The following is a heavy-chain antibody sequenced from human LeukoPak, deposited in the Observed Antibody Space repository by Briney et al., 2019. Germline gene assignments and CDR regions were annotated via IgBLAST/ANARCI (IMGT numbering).Heavy chain of an antibody. J-gene: IGHJ4*02. Sequence: SETLSLTCAVYGESFSGYYWSWIRQPPGKGLEWIGEINHSGSTNYNPSLKSRVTISVDTSKNQFSLKLSSVTAADTAVYYCARGADIVATMVSFDYWGQGTLVTVSS. V-gene: IGHV4-34*01. CDR1: GESFSGYY. D-gene: IGHD5-12*01. CDR2: INHSGST. CDR3: ARGADIVATMVSFDY.